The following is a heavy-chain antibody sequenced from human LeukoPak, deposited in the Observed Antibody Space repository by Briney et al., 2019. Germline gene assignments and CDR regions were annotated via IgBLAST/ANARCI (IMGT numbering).Heavy chain of an antibody. CDR2: IYYSGST. CDR3: ARTSYDYVWGSYRYLDY. D-gene: IGHD3-16*02. Sequence: SETLSLTCTVSGGSISSYYWSWIRQPPGKGLEWIGYIYYSGSTNYNPSLKSRVTISVDTSKNQFPLKLSSVTAADTAVYYCARTSYDYVWGSYRYLDYWGQGTLVTVSS. V-gene: IGHV4-59*01. J-gene: IGHJ4*02. CDR1: GGSISSYY.